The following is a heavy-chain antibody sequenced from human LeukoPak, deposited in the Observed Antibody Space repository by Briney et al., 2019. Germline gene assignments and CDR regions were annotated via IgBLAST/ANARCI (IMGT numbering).Heavy chain of an antibody. J-gene: IGHJ4*02. D-gene: IGHD3-3*01. CDR2: INHSGST. CDR3: QARYLEWLLEY. V-gene: IGHV4-34*01. Sequence: SETLSLTCAVYGGSFSGYYWSWIRQPPGKGLEWIGEINHSGSTNYNPSLKSRVTISVDTSKNQFSLRLSSVTAADTAVYYCQARYLEWLLEYWGQGTLVTVSS. CDR1: GGSFSGYY.